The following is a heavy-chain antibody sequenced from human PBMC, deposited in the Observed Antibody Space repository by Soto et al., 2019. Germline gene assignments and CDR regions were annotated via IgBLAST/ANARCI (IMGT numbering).Heavy chain of an antibody. V-gene: IGHV4-31*03. CDR1: GGSISSVGYF. Sequence: QVQLESSGPGLVKPSQTLSLTCTVSGGSISSVGYFWTWIRQHPAKGLEWIGHISYSGSTYFIPSLRSRLIMSVYTSKNQFSLNLTSVTVADTALYYCARLNSGWHQTFDSWGQGTLVTVSS. J-gene: IGHJ4*02. CDR2: ISYSGST. CDR3: ARLNSGWHQTFDS. D-gene: IGHD6-25*01.